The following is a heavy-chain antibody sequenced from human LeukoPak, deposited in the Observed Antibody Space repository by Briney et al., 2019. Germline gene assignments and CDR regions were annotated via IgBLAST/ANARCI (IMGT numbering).Heavy chain of an antibody. D-gene: IGHD3-9*01. J-gene: IGHJ6*03. CDR2: MNPNSGNT. CDR1: GYTFTSYD. Sequence: ASVKVSCKASGYTFTSYDINWVRQATGQGLEWMGWMNPNSGNTGYAQKFQGRVTMTRNTSISTAYMELSSLRSEDTAVYYCARGLTLLRYFDWYPPHYYMDVWGKGTTVTISS. CDR3: ARGLTLLRYFDWYPPHYYMDV. V-gene: IGHV1-8*01.